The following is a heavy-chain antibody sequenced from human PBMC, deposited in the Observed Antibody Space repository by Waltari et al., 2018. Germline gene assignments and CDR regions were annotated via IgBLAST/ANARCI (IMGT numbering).Heavy chain of an antibody. CDR1: GFTFSSYA. J-gene: IGHJ4*02. CDR3: AKGDTGRSAPSDY. D-gene: IGHD5-18*01. V-gene: IGHV3-23*01. Sequence: EVQLLESGGGLAQPGGSLRLSCAASGFTFSSYAMSWVRQAPGKGLEGVLSFRSGGGNTYYANSVKGRFTISRDNMKNTINLQMNSLRAEDTAVYFCAKGDTGRSAPSDYWGQGTLVTVSS. CDR2: FRSGGGNT.